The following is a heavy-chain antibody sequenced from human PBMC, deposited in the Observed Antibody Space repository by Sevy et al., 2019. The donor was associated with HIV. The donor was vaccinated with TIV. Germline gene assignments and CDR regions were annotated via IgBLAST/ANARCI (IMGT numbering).Heavy chain of an antibody. CDR2: INHSGST. D-gene: IGHD2-21*02. CDR3: ATSHYCGGDCYSGIFDY. J-gene: IGHJ4*02. CDR1: GGSFSGYY. V-gene: IGHV4-34*01. Sequence: SETLSLTCAVYGGSFSGYYWSWIRQPPGKGLEWIGEINHSGSTNYNPSLKSRVTISVDTSKNQFSLKLSSVTAADTAVYYCATSHYCGGDCYSGIFDYWGQGTLVTVSS.